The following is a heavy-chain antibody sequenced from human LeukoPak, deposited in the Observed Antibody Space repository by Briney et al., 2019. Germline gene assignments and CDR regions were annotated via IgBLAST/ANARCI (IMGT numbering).Heavy chain of an antibody. D-gene: IGHD6-13*01. V-gene: IGHV4-4*07. CDR2: IYTSGST. CDR3: ARVRYSSNWFDP. Sequence: SETLSLTCTVSGGSISSYYWSWIRQPAGKGLEWIGRIYTSGSTNYNPSLKSRVTISVDTSKNQFSLKLSSVTAADTAVYYCARVRYSSNWFDPWGQGTLVTVSS. CDR1: GGSISSYY. J-gene: IGHJ5*02.